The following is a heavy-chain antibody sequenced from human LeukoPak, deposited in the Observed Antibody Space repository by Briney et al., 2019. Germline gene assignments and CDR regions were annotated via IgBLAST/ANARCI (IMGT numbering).Heavy chain of an antibody. J-gene: IGHJ4*02. Sequence: PGGSLRLSCAVSGFTFSSYGMHWVRQAPGKGLEWVAVIWYDGSNKYYADSVKGRFTISRDNSKNTLYLQMNSLRAEDTAVYYCAKGSPVAGLDYWGQGTLVTVSS. CDR2: IWYDGSNK. CDR1: GFTFSSYG. CDR3: AKGSPVAGLDY. V-gene: IGHV3-30*02. D-gene: IGHD6-19*01.